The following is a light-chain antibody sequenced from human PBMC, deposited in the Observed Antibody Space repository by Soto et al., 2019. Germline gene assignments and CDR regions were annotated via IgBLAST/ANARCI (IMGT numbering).Light chain of an antibody. V-gene: IGKV3-15*01. J-gene: IGKJ1*01. Sequence: EIVMTQSPATVSVSPGERATLSCRASQSVSSNLAWYQQKPGQAPRLLIYGASTRATGIPARFSGSGSGTEFTLTISSLQSEDFAVYYCQQYNNWPPWTFGQGTKVDI. CDR3: QQYNNWPPWT. CDR2: GAS. CDR1: QSVSSN.